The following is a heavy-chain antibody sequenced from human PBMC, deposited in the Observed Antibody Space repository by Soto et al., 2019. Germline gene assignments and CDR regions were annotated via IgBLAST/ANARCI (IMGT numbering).Heavy chain of an antibody. J-gene: IGHJ5*02. Sequence: SETLSLTCAVYGGSFSGYYWSWIRQPPGKGLEWIGEINHSGSTNYNPSLKSRVTISVDTSKNQFSLKLSSVTAADTAVYYCARGPRITIFGVVIIPHNINWFDPWGQGTLVTVS. CDR2: INHSGST. CDR3: ARGPRITIFGVVIIPHNINWFDP. CDR1: GGSFSGYY. D-gene: IGHD3-3*01. V-gene: IGHV4-34*01.